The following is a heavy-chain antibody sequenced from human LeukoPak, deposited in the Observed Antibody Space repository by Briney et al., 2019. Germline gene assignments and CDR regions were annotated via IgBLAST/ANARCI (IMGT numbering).Heavy chain of an antibody. Sequence: ASVKVSCKASGYTFTSYGISWVRQAPGQGLEWMGWISAYNGNTNYAQKLQGRVTMTTDTSTSTAYMELRSLRSDDTAVYYCARGRDFWSGYPGLRFDYWGQGTLVTVSS. V-gene: IGHV1-18*01. J-gene: IGHJ4*02. CDR2: ISAYNGNT. CDR1: GYTFTSYG. CDR3: ARGRDFWSGYPGLRFDY. D-gene: IGHD3-3*01.